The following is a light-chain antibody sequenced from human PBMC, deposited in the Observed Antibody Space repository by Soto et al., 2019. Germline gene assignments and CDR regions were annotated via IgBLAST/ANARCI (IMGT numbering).Light chain of an antibody. Sequence: DVQMTQSPSSLSASVGDSVTITCQASETINNYLNWYQQTPGKAPKLLIYDVSNLETGVPSRFSERCSGTEFTPTHTTLHPEDFEKFYCNQNEHTPLPSGQGTRLDIK. CDR1: ETINNY. CDR3: NQNEHTPLP. V-gene: IGKV1-33*01. CDR2: DVS. J-gene: IGKJ5*01.